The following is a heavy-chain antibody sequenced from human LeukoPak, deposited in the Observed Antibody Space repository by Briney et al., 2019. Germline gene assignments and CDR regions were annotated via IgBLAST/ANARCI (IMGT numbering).Heavy chain of an antibody. J-gene: IGHJ6*02. CDR1: GGSISSYY. CDR3: ARRAGYSSSWYNYYYYGMDV. D-gene: IGHD6-13*01. V-gene: IGHV4-59*08. Sequence: SETLSLTCTVSGGSISSYYWSWIRQPPGKGLEWLGYIYYSGSTNYNPSLKSRVTISVDTSKNQFSLKLSSVTAADTAVYYCARRAGYSSSWYNYYYYGMDVWGQGTTVTVSS. CDR2: IYYSGST.